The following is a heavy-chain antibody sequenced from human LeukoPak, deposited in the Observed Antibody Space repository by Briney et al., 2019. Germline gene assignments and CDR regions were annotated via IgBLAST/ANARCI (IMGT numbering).Heavy chain of an antibody. V-gene: IGHV4-34*01. CDR1: GGSFSGDY. CDR2: INRSGRA. J-gene: IGHJ5*02. D-gene: IGHD3-3*01. Sequence: SETRSLTCAVYGGSFSGDYWSWIRQPPGKGLEWIGDINRSGRAVYNTSLKSRVIISVDTSKNQFSLKVNSVTAADTAVYYCARHKIVITMLGVHRWFDPWGQGTLVAVSS. CDR3: ARHKIVITMLGVHRWFDP.